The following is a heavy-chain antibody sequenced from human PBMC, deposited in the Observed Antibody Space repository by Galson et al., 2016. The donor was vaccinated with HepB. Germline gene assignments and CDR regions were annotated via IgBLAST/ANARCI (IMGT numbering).Heavy chain of an antibody. Sequence: SLRLSCAPSASSSGDYSMSWFRQAPGKGLEWVGFIRRGSSGEAPQYAASVIGRFIISWDSSKSIAYLQMTSLSSEDTGVYYCSRSGDGYNFWLDSWGRGTLVTVSP. D-gene: IGHD5-24*01. CDR2: IRRGSSGEAP. CDR3: SRSGDGYNFWLDS. J-gene: IGHJ4*02. V-gene: IGHV3-49*03. CDR1: ASSSGDYS.